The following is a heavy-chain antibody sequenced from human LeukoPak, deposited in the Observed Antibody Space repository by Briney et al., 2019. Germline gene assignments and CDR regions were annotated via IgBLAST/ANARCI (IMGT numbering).Heavy chain of an antibody. V-gene: IGHV4-38-2*02. CDR2: IYHSGST. Sequence: SETLSLTCTVSGGSISSYYWGWIRQPPGKGLEWIGSIYHSGSTYYNPSLKSRVTISVDTSKNQFSLKLSSVTAADTAVYYCASGYYYDSSGYYSGAFDIWGQGTMVTVSS. J-gene: IGHJ3*02. CDR3: ASGYYYDSSGYYSGAFDI. D-gene: IGHD3-22*01. CDR1: GGSISSYY.